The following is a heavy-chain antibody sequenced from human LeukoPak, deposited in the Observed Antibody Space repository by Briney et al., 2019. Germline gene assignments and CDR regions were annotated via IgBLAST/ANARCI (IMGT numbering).Heavy chain of an antibody. Sequence: ASVKVSCKASGYTFTDYDINWVRQATGQGLEWMGWMNPNSGNTGYAQKFQDRVTMTRETATRTAYMELSSRRSEDTAVYFCARGLAVAGPLPDYWGQGTLVTVSS. V-gene: IGHV1-8*01. D-gene: IGHD6-19*01. CDR2: MNPNSGNT. CDR1: GYTFTDYD. CDR3: ARGLAVAGPLPDY. J-gene: IGHJ4*02.